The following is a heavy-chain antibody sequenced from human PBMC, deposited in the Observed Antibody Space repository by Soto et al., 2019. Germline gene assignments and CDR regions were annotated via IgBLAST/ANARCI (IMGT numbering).Heavy chain of an antibody. CDR2: IDHSGNT. Sequence: SETLSFTCAVSGYSISTGYSWVWILQPPGKGPEWLGNIDHSGNTYFNPYLKSRITISIDPAKNHLSLNLASVTATDTAMYFCGRVYCTSTSCFLNGVDIWGQGTTVTSP. CDR3: GRVYCTSTSCFLNGVDI. D-gene: IGHD2-2*01. J-gene: IGHJ6*02. V-gene: IGHV4-38-2*01. CDR1: GYSISTGYS.